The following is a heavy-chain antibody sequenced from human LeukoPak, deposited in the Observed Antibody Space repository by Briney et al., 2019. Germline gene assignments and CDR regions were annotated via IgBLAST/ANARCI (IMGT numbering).Heavy chain of an antibody. D-gene: IGHD4-23*01. J-gene: IGHJ4*02. CDR1: GFIVSSSY. CDR2: IYSGGST. V-gene: IGHV3-66*01. Sequence: GGSLRLSCAASGFIVSSSYMSWVRQAPGKGLEWVSLIYSGGSTYYADSVKGRFTISRDNAKNTLYLQMNSLRAEDTAVYYCAKDLRGNRDYWGQGTLVTVSS. CDR3: AKDLRGNRDY.